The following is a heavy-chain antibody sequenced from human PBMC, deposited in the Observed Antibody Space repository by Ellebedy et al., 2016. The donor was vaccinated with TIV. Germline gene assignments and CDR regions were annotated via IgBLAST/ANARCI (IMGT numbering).Heavy chain of an antibody. CDR3: ARETPYHDFWSGYSDYYYYYMDV. Sequence: GESLKISXVGSGFTFGDFAMNWVRQAPGKGLEWVSVIYPDDTTYYADSVKGRFTISRNHSKNALYLQMNSLRAEDTAVYYCARETPYHDFWSGYSDYYYYYMDVWGKGTTVTVSS. V-gene: IGHV3-53*01. CDR1: GFTFGDFA. D-gene: IGHD3-3*01. CDR2: IYPDDTT. J-gene: IGHJ6*03.